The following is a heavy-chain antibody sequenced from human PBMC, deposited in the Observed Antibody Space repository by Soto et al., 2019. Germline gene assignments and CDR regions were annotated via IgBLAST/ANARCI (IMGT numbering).Heavy chain of an antibody. J-gene: IGHJ4*02. Sequence: SETLSLTCTVSGGSISSYYWSWIRQPPGKGLEWIGYIYYSGSTNYNPSLKSRVTISVDTSKNQFSLKLSSVTAADTAVYYCARDLPFDYWGQGTLVTVSS. CDR3: ARDLPFDY. V-gene: IGHV4-59*01. CDR1: GGSISSYY. CDR2: IYYSGST.